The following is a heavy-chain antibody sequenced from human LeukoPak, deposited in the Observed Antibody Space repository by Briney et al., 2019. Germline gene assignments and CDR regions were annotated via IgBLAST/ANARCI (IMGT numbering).Heavy chain of an antibody. CDR2: ISGYGGAT. J-gene: IGHJ4*02. CDR3: VIVAVGSAFDY. D-gene: IGHD1-26*01. V-gene: IGHV3-64D*09. Sequence: GGSLRLSCSASGFTFTTYAVHWVRQAPGKGLEYVSAISGYGGATYYADSVKGRFTISRDNSKNTLYLQMSSLRAEDTAVYYCVIVAVGSAFDYWGQGTLVTVSS. CDR1: GFTFTTYA.